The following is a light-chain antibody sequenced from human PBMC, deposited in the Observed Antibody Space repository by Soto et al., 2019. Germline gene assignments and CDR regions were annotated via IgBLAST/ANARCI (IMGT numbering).Light chain of an antibody. J-gene: IGKJ4*01. CDR3: QQRSNWPPV. V-gene: IGKV3-11*01. CDR2: DAS. CDR1: QSVSSY. Sequence: EIVLTQSPATLSLSPGERATLSCRASQSVSSYLVWYQQKPGQAPRLLIYDASTRATGIPARFSGSGSGTDFTLPTSSIEPADVAVYYCQQRSNWPPVFGGGTKVEIK.